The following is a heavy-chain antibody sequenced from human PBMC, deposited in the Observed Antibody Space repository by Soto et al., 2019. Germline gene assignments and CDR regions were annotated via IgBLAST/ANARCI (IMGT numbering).Heavy chain of an antibody. J-gene: IGHJ4*02. CDR1: GFTFSTYW. Sequence: GGSLRLSCAASGFTFSTYWMNWVRQAPGKGLEWVANINQDGSAINYVDSVRGRFTISRDNAKNSLYLQMNSLRADDTAVYYCAKDSTSDYYDSSGYYYGTPGYWGQGTLVTVSS. CDR3: AKDSTSDYYDSSGYYYGTPGY. D-gene: IGHD3-22*01. CDR2: INQDGSAI. V-gene: IGHV3-7*05.